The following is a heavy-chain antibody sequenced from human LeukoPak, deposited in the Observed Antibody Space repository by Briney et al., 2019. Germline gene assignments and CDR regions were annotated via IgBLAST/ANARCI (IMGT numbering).Heavy chain of an antibody. J-gene: IGHJ4*02. D-gene: IGHD5-18*01. CDR1: GYTLTELS. CDR2: FDPEDGET. Sequence: GASVKVSCKVSGYTLTELSMHWVRQAPGKGLEWMGGFDPEDGETIYAQKFQGRVAMTEDTSTDTAYMELSSVRSEDTAVYYCATAGDTANGGECFDYWGQGTLVTVSS. CDR3: ATAGDTANGGECFDY. V-gene: IGHV1-24*01.